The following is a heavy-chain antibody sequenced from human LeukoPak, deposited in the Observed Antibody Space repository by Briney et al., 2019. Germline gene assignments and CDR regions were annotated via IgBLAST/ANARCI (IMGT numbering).Heavy chain of an antibody. J-gene: IGHJ3*02. D-gene: IGHD2-21*02. CDR3: ARAVGVTAIHNAFDI. V-gene: IGHV3-66*02. Sequence: PGGSLRLSCAASGITVSSNYMSWVRQAPGKGLEWVSVIYSGGGTDYADSVKGRFTISRDNSKNTLYLQMNSLRAEDTAVYYCARAVGVTAIHNAFDIWGQGTMVTVSS. CDR1: GITVSSNY. CDR2: IYSGGGT.